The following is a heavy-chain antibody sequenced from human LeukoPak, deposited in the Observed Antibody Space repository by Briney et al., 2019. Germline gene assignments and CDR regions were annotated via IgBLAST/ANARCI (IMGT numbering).Heavy chain of an antibody. D-gene: IGHD6-19*01. CDR3: ARFHSGPSGWYVLWYFDL. V-gene: IGHV4-4*09. CDR2: IYNSENT. CDR1: GGSGSNFY. J-gene: IGHJ2*01. Sequence: SGTLSLTRTGSGGSGSNFYWSWIRQPPRQGLGWVGVIYNSENTKYNSSLESRVTISVDTSKNQFFLKLSSVTAADTAVYYCARFHSGPSGWYVLWYFDLWGRGTLVSVSS.